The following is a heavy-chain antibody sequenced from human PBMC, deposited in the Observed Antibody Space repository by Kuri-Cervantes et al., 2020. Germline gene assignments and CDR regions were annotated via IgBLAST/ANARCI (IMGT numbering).Heavy chain of an antibody. CDR2: IYSGGST. V-gene: IGHV3-53*01. CDR1: GFTVSSNY. CDR3: AKQSLDYYGSGSYSTFDY. Sequence: GESLKISCAASGFTVSSNYMSWVRQAPGKGLEWVSVIYSGGSTYYADSVKGRFTISRDNSKNTLYLQMNSLRAEDTAVYYCAKQSLDYYGSGSYSTFDYWGQGTLVTVSS. D-gene: IGHD3-10*01. J-gene: IGHJ4*02.